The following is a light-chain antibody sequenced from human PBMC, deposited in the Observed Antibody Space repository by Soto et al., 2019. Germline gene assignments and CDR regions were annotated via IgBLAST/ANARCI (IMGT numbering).Light chain of an antibody. J-gene: IGKJ3*01. CDR1: QSVSSSY. Sequence: EIVLTQSPGTLSLSPGERATLSCRASQSVSSSYLAWYQQKPGQAPRLLIYGASSRHTGIPDRFSGSGSGTVFTLTISRLEPEDFAVYYCQQYGSSLFTFGPGTKVDIK. V-gene: IGKV3-20*01. CDR3: QQYGSSLFT. CDR2: GAS.